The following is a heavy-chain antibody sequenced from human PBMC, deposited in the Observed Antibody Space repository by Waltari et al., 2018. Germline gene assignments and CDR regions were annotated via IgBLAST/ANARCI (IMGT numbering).Heavy chain of an antibody. Sequence: QVQLQQWGAGLLKPSETLSLTCAVYGGSFSGYYWSWIRQPPGKGLEWIGEINHSGSTNYNPPCKSRVTISLDTSKNHFSLKLSSVTAADTAVYYCARVPYCGGDCYSDAFDIWGQGTMVTVSS. CDR2: INHSGST. CDR3: ARVPYCGGDCYSDAFDI. CDR1: GGSFSGYY. D-gene: IGHD2-21*01. J-gene: IGHJ3*02. V-gene: IGHV4-34*01.